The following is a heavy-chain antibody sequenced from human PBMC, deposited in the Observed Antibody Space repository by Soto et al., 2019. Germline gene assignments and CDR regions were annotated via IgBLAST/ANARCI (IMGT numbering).Heavy chain of an antibody. CDR3: ARDGVTGGYDWGWFDP. Sequence: GASVHVSCKASEDTFTGYYMHWVRQAPGQGLEWMGWINPNSGGTNYAQKFQGRVTMTRDTSISTAYMELGRLRSDDTAVYYCARDGVTGGYDWGWFDPWGQGTLVTVSS. CDR1: EDTFTGYY. D-gene: IGHD5-12*01. V-gene: IGHV1-2*02. CDR2: INPNSGGT. J-gene: IGHJ5*02.